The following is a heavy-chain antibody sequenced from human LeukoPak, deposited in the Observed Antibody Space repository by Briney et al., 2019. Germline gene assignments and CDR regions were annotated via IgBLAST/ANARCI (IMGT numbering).Heavy chain of an antibody. V-gene: IGHV4-39*01. CDR3: ARRGSSPNYYYYYMDV. Sequence: PSETLSLTCTVSGGSISSSSYYWGWIRQPPGKGLEWIGSIYYSGSTYYNPSPKSRVTISVDTSKNQFSLKLSSVTAADTAVYYCARRGSSPNYYYYYMDVWGKGTTVTVSS. CDR1: GGSISSSSYY. CDR2: IYYSGST. J-gene: IGHJ6*03. D-gene: IGHD6-6*01.